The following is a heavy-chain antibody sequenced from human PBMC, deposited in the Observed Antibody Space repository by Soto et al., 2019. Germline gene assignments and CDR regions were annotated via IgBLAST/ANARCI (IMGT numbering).Heavy chain of an antibody. CDR2: ITSDSGNI. Sequence: HPGGSLRLSCAASGFAFSSAGMNWVRQAPGKGLEWLSYITSDSGNIHYADSVKGRFTISRDNAKNSLYLQMNSLRDEDTAIYYCARDLYTEFDYWGQGTLVAVSS. CDR3: ARDLYTEFDY. J-gene: IGHJ4*02. V-gene: IGHV3-48*02. CDR1: GFAFSSAG. D-gene: IGHD2-2*02.